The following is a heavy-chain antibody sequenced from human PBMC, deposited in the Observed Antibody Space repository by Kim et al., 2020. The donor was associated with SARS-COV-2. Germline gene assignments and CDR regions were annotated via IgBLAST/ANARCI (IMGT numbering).Heavy chain of an antibody. J-gene: IGHJ2*01. CDR3: ARPSLYSSSWYGLAWKRPNHWYFDL. V-gene: IGHV5-51*01. D-gene: IGHD6-13*01. CDR2: IYPGDSDT. Sequence: GESLKISCKGSGYSFTSYWIGWVRQMPGKGLEWMGIIYPGDSDTRYSPSFQGQVTISADKSISTAYLQWSSLKASDTAMYYCARPSLYSSSWYGLAWKRPNHWYFDLWGRGTLVTVSS. CDR1: GYSFTSYW.